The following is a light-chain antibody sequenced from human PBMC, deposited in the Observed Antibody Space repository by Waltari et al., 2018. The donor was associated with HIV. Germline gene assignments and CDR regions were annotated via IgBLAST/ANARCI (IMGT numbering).Light chain of an antibody. J-gene: IGKJ2*01. CDR2: GAP. V-gene: IGKV3-15*01. CDR1: ESLNSH. CDR3: QQYNNWPPYT. Sequence: AMTQSPSTISKSRGEAATLSCRASESLNSHLAWYQHKPGQAPRLLIYGAPTRAAGVPARFSGSGSGTEFSLTISSLQSEDFAIYYCQQYNNWPPYTFGQGTRLEIK.